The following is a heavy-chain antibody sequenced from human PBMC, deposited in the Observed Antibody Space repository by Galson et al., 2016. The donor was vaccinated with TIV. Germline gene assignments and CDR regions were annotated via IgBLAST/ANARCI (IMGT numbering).Heavy chain of an antibody. V-gene: IGHV3-23*01. CDR2: ISGGGGST. CDR3: TKVPSSGFSYYYGLDV. J-gene: IGHJ6*02. Sequence: SLRLSCAASGFTFSIFAMTWVRQAPGMGLEWVSAISGGGGSTYYADSVKGRFTISRDNSKNTLFLQMNSLRAEDTAVYCCTKVPSSGFSYYYGLDVRGQGTTVTVSS. CDR1: GFTFSIFA. D-gene: IGHD3-22*01.